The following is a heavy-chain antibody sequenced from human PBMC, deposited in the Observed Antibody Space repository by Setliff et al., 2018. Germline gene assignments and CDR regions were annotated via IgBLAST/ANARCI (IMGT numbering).Heavy chain of an antibody. D-gene: IGHD3-10*01. CDR2: INVGGTNT. J-gene: IGHJ4*02. Sequence: LRLSCGASGFTYKNDWVSWVRQAPGKRLEWVSIINVGGTNTYYRDSVKGRFTISRDNSKSTLYLQMNSLRAEDTAIYYCAKDKDVRVDYFDYWGPGTLVTVSS. CDR3: AKDKDVRVDYFDY. V-gene: IGHV3-23*01. CDR1: GFTYKNDW.